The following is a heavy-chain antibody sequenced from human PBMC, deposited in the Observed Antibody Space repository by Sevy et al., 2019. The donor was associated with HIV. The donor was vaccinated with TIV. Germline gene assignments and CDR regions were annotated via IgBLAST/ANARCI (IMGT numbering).Heavy chain of an antibody. CDR1: GFTFSSYA. J-gene: IGHJ4*02. D-gene: IGHD3-3*01. CDR2: ISGSGGSK. Sequence: GGSLRLSCAASGFTFSSYAMSWVRQAPGKGLEWVSAISGSGGSKYYADSVKGRFTISRDNSKNTLYLQMKSLRAEETAVYYCAKDFWSGYYPSSDYFDYWGQGTLVTVSS. CDR3: AKDFWSGYYPSSDYFDY. V-gene: IGHV3-23*01.